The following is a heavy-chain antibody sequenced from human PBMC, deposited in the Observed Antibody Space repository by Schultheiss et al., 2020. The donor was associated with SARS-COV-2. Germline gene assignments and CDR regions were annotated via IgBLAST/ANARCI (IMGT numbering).Heavy chain of an antibody. V-gene: IGHV3-21*05. CDR3: SRGGLGGYSGWYFDL. CDR1: GFTFSSYG. D-gene: IGHD2-15*01. Sequence: GGSLRLSCAASGFTFSSYGMHWVRQAPGKGLEWVSYISSSSSYTNYADSVKGRFTISRDNAKNSLYLQMNSLRAGDTAVYYCSRGGLGGYSGWYFDLWGRGTLVTVSS. J-gene: IGHJ2*01. CDR2: ISSSSSYT.